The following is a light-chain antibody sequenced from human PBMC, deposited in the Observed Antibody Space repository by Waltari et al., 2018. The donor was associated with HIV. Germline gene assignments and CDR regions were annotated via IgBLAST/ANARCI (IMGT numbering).Light chain of an antibody. CDR1: GSNIGHNP. Sequence: QSVLTQPPSASGTPGQRVAISCSGGGSNIGHNPVHWYQHLSGTAPRPLIYHSNRRPSGVPDRFSGSKSGTSDSLAISGLQSEDEADYYCATWDDSLNGYVLGTGTKVTVL. CDR2: HSN. CDR3: ATWDDSLNGYV. V-gene: IGLV1-44*01. J-gene: IGLJ1*01.